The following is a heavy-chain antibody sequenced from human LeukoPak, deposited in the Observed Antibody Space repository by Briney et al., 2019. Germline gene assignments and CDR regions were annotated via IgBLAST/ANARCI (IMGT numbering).Heavy chain of an antibody. CDR3: ARGIVGATDHFEL. CDR2: MYTSGRT. V-gene: IGHV4-4*07. J-gene: IGHJ2*01. Sequence: SETPSLTCTVSGGSISSYYWSWIRQPAGKGLEWIGRMYTSGRTNYNPSLKSRVTMSVDTSKNQFSLKLSSVTAADTAVYYCARGIVGATDHFELWGRGTLVTVAS. D-gene: IGHD1-26*01. CDR1: GGSISSYY.